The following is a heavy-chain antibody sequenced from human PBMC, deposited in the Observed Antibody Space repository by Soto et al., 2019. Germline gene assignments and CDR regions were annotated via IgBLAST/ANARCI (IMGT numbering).Heavy chain of an antibody. CDR3: PTLHTAMVHDY. J-gene: IGHJ4*02. V-gene: IGHV3-15*07. CDR2: IKSKTDGGTT. CDR1: GFTFSNAW. D-gene: IGHD5-18*01. Sequence: GGSLRLSCAASGFTFSNAWMNWVRQAPGKGLEWVARIKSKTDGGTTDYAAPVKGRFTIPRDETKNTLYLQMNSLKSEDTAVYYCPTLHTAMVHDYWGQGTLVTVSS.